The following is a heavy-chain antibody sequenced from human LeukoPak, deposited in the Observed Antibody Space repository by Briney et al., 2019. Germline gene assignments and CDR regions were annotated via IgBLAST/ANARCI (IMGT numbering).Heavy chain of an antibody. Sequence: GASVKVSCKASGGTFSSYAISWVRQAPGQGLEWMGGIIPIFGTANYAQKFQGRVTITADESTSTAYMELSSLGSEDTAVYYRARFGSESSGYYGSVLSHSYYYYGMDVWGQGTTVTVSS. CDR1: GGTFSSYA. V-gene: IGHV1-69*13. CDR3: ARFGSESSGYYGSVLSHSYYYYGMDV. D-gene: IGHD3-3*01. CDR2: IIPIFGTA. J-gene: IGHJ6*02.